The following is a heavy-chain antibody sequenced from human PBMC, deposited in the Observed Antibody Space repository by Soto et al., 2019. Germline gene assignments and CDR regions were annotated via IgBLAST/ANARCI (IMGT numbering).Heavy chain of an antibody. CDR1: GFTFSSYS. Sequence: EVQLVESGGGLVKPGGSLRLSCAASGFTFSSYSMNWVHQAPGKGLEWVSSISSSSSYIYYADSVKGRFTISRDNAKKSLYLQMNSLRAEDTAVYYCARVPPIVVVPAAVDAFDIWGQGTMVTVSS. J-gene: IGHJ3*02. CDR3: ARVPPIVVVPAAVDAFDI. CDR2: ISSSSSYI. D-gene: IGHD2-2*01. V-gene: IGHV3-21*01.